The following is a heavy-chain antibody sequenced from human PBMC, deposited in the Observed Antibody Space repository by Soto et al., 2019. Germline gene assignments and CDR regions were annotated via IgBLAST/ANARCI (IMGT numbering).Heavy chain of an antibody. CDR1: GGSFSGYY. CDR3: ASVRGGYYYAMDV. Sequence: PSETLSLTCAVYGGSFSGYYWSWIRQPPGKGLEWIGEINHSGSTNYNPSLKSRVTISVDTSKNQFSLKLSSVTAADTAVYYCASVRGGYYYAMDVWGQGTTVTVS. V-gene: IGHV4-34*01. CDR2: INHSGST. D-gene: IGHD3-10*02. J-gene: IGHJ6*02.